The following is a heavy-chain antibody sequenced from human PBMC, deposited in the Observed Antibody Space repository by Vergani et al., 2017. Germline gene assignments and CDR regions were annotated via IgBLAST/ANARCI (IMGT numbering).Heavy chain of an antibody. CDR2: LYYRGNS. CDR1: GASVSSSVSSSGYS. D-gene: IGHD3-22*01. V-gene: IGHV4-39*01. CDR3: ARCFRDEGMIYGGTVENWFDP. Sequence: QVRLQESGPGLVKPSETLSLTCTVSGASVSSSVSSSGYSWGWLRQPPGKGLEWIASLYYRGNSYYSPSLRSRLTISVDTSKNQFSLRLNSVTAADTAVYYCARCFRDEGMIYGGTVENWFDPWGQGTLVTVSS. J-gene: IGHJ5*02.